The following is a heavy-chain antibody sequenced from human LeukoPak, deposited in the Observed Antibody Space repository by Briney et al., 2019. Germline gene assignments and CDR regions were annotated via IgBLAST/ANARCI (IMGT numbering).Heavy chain of an antibody. CDR3: ARGWVRGVIAYYYYGMDV. V-gene: IGHV1-18*04. J-gene: IGHJ6*04. Sequence: GASVKVSCKASGYTFTSYGISWVRQGPGQGLEWMGWISAYNGNTNYAQKLQGRVTMTTDTSTSTAYMELRSLRSDDTAVYYCARGWVRGVIAYYYYGMDVWGKGNTVTVSS. CDR2: ISAYNGNT. CDR1: GYTFTSYG. D-gene: IGHD3-10*01.